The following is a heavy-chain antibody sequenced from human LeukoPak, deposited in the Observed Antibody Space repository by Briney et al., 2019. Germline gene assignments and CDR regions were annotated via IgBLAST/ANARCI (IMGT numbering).Heavy chain of an antibody. D-gene: IGHD3-3*01. CDR3: ARGENYDFWSGFDY. Sequence: GGSLRLSCAASGFTFSSYAMHWVRQAPGKGLEWVAVISYDESNKYYADSVKGRFTISRDNSKNPLYLQMNSLRAEDTAVYYCARGENYDFWSGFDYWGQGTLGTVS. CDR2: ISYDESNK. CDR1: GFTFSSYA. V-gene: IGHV3-30-3*01. J-gene: IGHJ4*02.